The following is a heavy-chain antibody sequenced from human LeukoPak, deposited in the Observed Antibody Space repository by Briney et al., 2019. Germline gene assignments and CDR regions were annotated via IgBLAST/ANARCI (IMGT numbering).Heavy chain of an antibody. CDR2: ISVSGNT. Sequence: PGGSLGLSCAASGFTLSSYAMSWVRQGPGKGLEWVSAISVSGNTYHADSVKGRFTISRDSSKNTLYLQMNSLTAADTAVYYCARVHYYYYMDVWGKGTTVTVSS. CDR1: GFTLSSYA. CDR3: ARVHYYYYMDV. V-gene: IGHV3-23*01. J-gene: IGHJ6*03.